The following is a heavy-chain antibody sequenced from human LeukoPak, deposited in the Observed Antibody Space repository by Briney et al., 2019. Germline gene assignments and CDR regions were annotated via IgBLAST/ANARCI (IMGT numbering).Heavy chain of an antibody. CDR3: AKGMRRRPVLRFLEWLLDY. CDR1: GFTFDDYA. CDR2: ISWNSGSI. V-gene: IGHV3-9*03. D-gene: IGHD3-3*01. J-gene: IGHJ4*02. Sequence: AGGSLRLSCAASGFTFDDYAMHWVRQAPGKGLEWVSGISWNSGSIGYADSVKGRFTISRDNAKNSLYLQMNSLRAEDMALYYCAKGMRRRPVLRFLEWLLDYWGQGTLVTVSS.